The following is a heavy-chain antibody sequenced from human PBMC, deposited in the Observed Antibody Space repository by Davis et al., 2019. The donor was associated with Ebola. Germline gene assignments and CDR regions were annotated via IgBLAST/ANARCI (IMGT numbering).Heavy chain of an antibody. V-gene: IGHV3-13*01. CDR2: IGTAGDT. D-gene: IGHD3-3*01. CDR3: AKAVHYDFWSGYFDY. Sequence: PGGSLRLSCAASGFTFSSYDMHWVRQATGKGLEWVSAIGTAGDTYYPGSVKGRFTISRENAKNTLYLQMNSLRAEDTAVYYCAKAVHYDFWSGYFDYWGQGTLVTVSS. CDR1: GFTFSSYD. J-gene: IGHJ4*02.